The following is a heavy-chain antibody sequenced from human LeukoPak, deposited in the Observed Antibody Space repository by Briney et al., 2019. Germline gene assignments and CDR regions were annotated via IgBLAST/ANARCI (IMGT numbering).Heavy chain of an antibody. CDR1: GITFDDYA. CDR3: AKAHKGWLQFGNFDY. D-gene: IGHD5-24*01. Sequence: GGSLRLSCAASGITFDDYAMHWVRQAPGKGLEWVSGISWNSGSIGYADSVKGRFTISRDNAKNSLYLQMNSLRAEDTALYYCAKAHKGWLQFGNFDYWGQGTLVTASS. CDR2: ISWNSGSI. V-gene: IGHV3-9*01. J-gene: IGHJ4*02.